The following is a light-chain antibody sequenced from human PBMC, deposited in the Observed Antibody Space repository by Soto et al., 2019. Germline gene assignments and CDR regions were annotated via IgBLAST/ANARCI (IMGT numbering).Light chain of an antibody. V-gene: IGLV7-43*01. J-gene: IGLJ2*01. CDR3: LLYYGGAVV. CDR1: TGAVTSGYY. Sequence: QTVVTQEPSLTVSPGGTVPLPCASRTGAVTSGYYANWLQQKPGQAPRALIYSTDTKHSWTPARFSGSRLGGKAALTLSGVQPEDEADYYCLLYYGGAVVFGGGTKLTVL. CDR2: STD.